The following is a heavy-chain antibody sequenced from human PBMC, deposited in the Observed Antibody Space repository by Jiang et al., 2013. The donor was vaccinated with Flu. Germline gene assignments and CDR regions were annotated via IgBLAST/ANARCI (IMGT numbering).Heavy chain of an antibody. CDR1: GFTVSSNY. CDR3: ARDSNYYYDSSGDDAFDI. J-gene: IGHJ3*02. Sequence: QLVESGGGLIQPGGSLRLSCAASGFTVSSNYMSWVRQAPGKGLEWVSVIYSGGSTYYADSVKGRFTISRDNSKNTLYLQMNSLRAEDTAVYYCARDSNYYYDSSGDDAFDIWGQGTMVTVSS. CDR2: IYSGGST. D-gene: IGHD3-22*01. V-gene: IGHV3-53*01.